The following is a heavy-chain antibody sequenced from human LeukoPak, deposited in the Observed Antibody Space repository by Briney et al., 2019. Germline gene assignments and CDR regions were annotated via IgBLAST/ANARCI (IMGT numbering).Heavy chain of an antibody. CDR1: GGPINGCC. Sequence: SETLSLTCTVSGGPINGCCWSWIRQPPGKGLEWIGYIYYSGITNYNPSLKSRLTISVDTSKNHFSLKLSSVTAADTAVYYCARYSPNYHYYYMDVWGRGTTVTVSS. J-gene: IGHJ6*03. CDR3: ARYSPNYHYYYMDV. D-gene: IGHD2-21*01. V-gene: IGHV4-59*01. CDR2: IYYSGIT.